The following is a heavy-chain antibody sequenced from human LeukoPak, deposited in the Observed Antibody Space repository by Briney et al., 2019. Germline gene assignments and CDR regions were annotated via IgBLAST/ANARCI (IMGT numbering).Heavy chain of an antibody. Sequence: GGSLRLSCVASGFTFRTYDMNWVRQAPGKGLEWVSAISGSGGSTYYADSVKGRFTISRDNSKNTLYLQMNSLRAEDTAVYYCAKGGVVPAAPIGYWGQGTLVTVSS. CDR3: AKGGVVPAAPIGY. CDR2: ISGSGGST. J-gene: IGHJ4*02. CDR1: GFTFRTYD. D-gene: IGHD2-2*01. V-gene: IGHV3-23*01.